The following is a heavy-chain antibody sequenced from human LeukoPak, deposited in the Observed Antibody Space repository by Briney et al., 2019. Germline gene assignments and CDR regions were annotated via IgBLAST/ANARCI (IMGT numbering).Heavy chain of an antibody. V-gene: IGHV4-61*02. J-gene: IGHJ6*03. CDR1: GGSITSGRYY. CDR2: LYTNDNT. D-gene: IGHD2-21*02. CDR3: ARGVVTDDYYMDV. Sequence: SETLSLTCSISGGSITSGRYYWTWIRQPAGKGLEWIGRLYTNDNTNYDPSLESRVSISVDTSKSQFYLQLTSVSAADTAVYFCARGVVTDDYYMDVWGKGITVIVSS.